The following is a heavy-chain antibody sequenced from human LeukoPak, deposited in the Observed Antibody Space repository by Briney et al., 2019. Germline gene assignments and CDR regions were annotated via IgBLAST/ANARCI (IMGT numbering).Heavy chain of an antibody. CDR1: GFTFSSYS. D-gene: IGHD3-3*01. Sequence: GGSLRLSCAASGFTFSSYSMNWVRQAPGKGLEWVSYIRSSGNIIYHADSVKGRFTITRDNAKNSLDLQMNSLRAEDTAVYYCARMTYYDFWSGYYKDDFWGQGTLVTVSS. V-gene: IGHV3-48*01. J-gene: IGHJ4*02. CDR2: IRSSGNII. CDR3: ARMTYYDFWSGYYKDDF.